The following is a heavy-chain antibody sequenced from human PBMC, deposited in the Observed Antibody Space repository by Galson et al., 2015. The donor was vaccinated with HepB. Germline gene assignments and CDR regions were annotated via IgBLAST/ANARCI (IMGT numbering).Heavy chain of an antibody. CDR3: ARRHATGVGTLLFDY. J-gene: IGHJ4*02. CDR1: DFSLNTREVG. D-gene: IGHD2-15*01. CDR2: IYWDDNK. Sequence: PALVKPPQTLTLTCTFSDFSLNTREVGVGWIRQTPGKALEWLVNIYWDDNKLFNPSLKSRLTITKDTSKNQVVLTMSNMDPVDTATYYCARRHATGVGTLLFDYWGQGILVTVSS. V-gene: IGHV2-5*02.